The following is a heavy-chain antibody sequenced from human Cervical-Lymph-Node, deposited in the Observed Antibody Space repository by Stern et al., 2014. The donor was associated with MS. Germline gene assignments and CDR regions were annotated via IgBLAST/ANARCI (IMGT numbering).Heavy chain of an antibody. V-gene: IGHV1-18*01. Sequence: QVPLVQSGGEVKKAGASVNVSCKASGYTFTTYGIGWVRQAPGQGLALMGWINPSNGHTGYAPRFQGRVTVTTDTSTSTTFMELRSLGSDDTAVYFCARLRLTLVQFLIPTFMDVCGPGTTVTVSS. J-gene: IGHJ6*02. D-gene: IGHD5-24*01. CDR2: INPSNGHT. CDR3: ARLRLTLVQFLIPTFMDV. CDR1: GYTFTTYG.